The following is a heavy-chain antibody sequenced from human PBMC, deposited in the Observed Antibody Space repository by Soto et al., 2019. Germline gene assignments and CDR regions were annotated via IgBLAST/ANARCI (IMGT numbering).Heavy chain of an antibody. J-gene: IGHJ4*02. CDR2: IIPIFDTI. D-gene: IGHD3-3*01. CDR1: GATFSSFA. Sequence: QVQLLQSGAEVKKPGSSLKVSCKASGATFSSFAFSWVRQAPGQGLEWMGVIIPIFDTIKFARKFQGRVTLTADESTGTAYMELDRLTSEDTAVYYCASPLRWSGYYIAFYYWGQGTLVIVSS. CDR3: ASPLRWSGYYIAFYY. V-gene: IGHV1-69*01.